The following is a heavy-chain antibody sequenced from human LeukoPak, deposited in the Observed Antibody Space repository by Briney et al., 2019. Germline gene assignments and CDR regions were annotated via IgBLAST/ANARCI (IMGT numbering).Heavy chain of an antibody. Sequence: GGSLRLSCVASRFTFSLYWMTWVRQAPGKGLEWVANIKQDGSEKYYVDSVKGRFTISRDNAKSSLYLQMNSLRAEDTAVYYCARVSVWYYYGSGSSYFDIWGQGTLVTVSS. J-gene: IGHJ4*02. CDR3: ARVSVWYYYGSGSSYFDI. CDR2: IKQDGSEK. V-gene: IGHV3-7*03. CDR1: RFTFSLYW. D-gene: IGHD3-10*01.